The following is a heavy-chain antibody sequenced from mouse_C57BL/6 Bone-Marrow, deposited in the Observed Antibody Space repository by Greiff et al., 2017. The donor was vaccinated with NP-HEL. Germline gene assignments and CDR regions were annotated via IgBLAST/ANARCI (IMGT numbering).Heavy chain of an antibody. J-gene: IGHJ2*01. CDR2: ISSGGSYT. CDR3: ARPGD. V-gene: IGHV5-6*01. D-gene: IGHD3-1*01. Sequence: EVKLVESGGDLVKPGGSLKLSCAASGFTFSSYGMSWVRQTPDKRLEWVATISSGGSYTYYPDSVKGRFTISRDNAKNTLYLQMSSLKSEDTAMYYCARPGDWGQGTTLTVSS. CDR1: GFTFSSYG.